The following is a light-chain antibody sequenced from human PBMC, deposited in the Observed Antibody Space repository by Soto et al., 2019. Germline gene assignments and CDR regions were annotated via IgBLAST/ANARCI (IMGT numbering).Light chain of an antibody. Sequence: DIQMTQSPSTLSASVGDRVTISCRATQSISSWLAWYQQKPGKAPKLLIYQASSLESGVPSRFSGSGSGTEFALTISSLQPDDFATYYCLQYNSYSDTFGQGTKLEIK. V-gene: IGKV1-5*03. CDR3: LQYNSYSDT. J-gene: IGKJ2*01. CDR1: QSISSW. CDR2: QAS.